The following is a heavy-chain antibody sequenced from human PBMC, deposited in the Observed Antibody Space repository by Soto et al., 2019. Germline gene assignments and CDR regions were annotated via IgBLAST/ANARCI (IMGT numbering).Heavy chain of an antibody. V-gene: IGHV4-61*01. CDR2: IYYSGST. Sequence: SGPLSLTCTVSGGSVISGSYYWSWIRQPPGKGLEWIGYIYYSGSTNYNPSLKSRVTISVDTSKNTLYLQMNSLRVDDTAVYYCAKGGWLDDCGQGTLVTVSS. CDR1: GGSVISGSYY. D-gene: IGHD3-16*01. J-gene: IGHJ5*02. CDR3: AKGGWLDD.